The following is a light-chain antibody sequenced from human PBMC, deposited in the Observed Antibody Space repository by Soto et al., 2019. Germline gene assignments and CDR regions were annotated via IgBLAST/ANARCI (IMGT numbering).Light chain of an antibody. J-gene: IGKJ3*01. Sequence: EIVLTQSPATLSLSPGERATLSCRASQSVSSYLAWYQQKPGQAPRLLIYDASNRATGIPARFSGSGSGTDFTLTISSLEPEDFAVYYCQQRSNWWCTFVPGTKVDIK. CDR3: QQRSNWWCT. V-gene: IGKV3-11*01. CDR2: DAS. CDR1: QSVSSY.